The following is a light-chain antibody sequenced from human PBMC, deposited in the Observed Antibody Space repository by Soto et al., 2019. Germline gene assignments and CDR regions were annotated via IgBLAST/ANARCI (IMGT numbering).Light chain of an antibody. CDR2: KAS. Sequence: IQRTKFHYTLCGSVVDRVIIKCRASQTISSWLAWYQQKPGKAPKLLIYKASTLKSGVPSRFSGSGSGTEFTLTISSLQPDDFATYYCQHYNSYSEAFGQGTKVDI. V-gene: IGKV1-5*03. J-gene: IGKJ1*01. CDR3: QHYNSYSEA. CDR1: QTISSW.